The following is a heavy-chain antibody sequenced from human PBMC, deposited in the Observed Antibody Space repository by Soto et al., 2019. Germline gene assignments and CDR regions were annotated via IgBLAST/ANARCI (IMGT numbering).Heavy chain of an antibody. CDR3: ARFNWYFDL. J-gene: IGHJ2*01. Sequence: SEILSLTCTVSGCSISSYYWSWIRQPPGKGLEWIGYIYYSGSTNYNPSLKSRVTISVDTSKNQFSLKLSSVTAADTAVYYCARFNWYFDLWGRGTLVTVSS. CDR1: GCSISSYY. V-gene: IGHV4-59*08. CDR2: IYYSGST.